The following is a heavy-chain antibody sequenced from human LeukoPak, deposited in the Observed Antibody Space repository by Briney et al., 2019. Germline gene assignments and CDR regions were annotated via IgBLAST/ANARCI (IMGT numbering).Heavy chain of an antibody. V-gene: IGHV3-30-3*01. CDR1: GFTFRNYV. CDR2: TSSDLNVK. Sequence: GGSLRLSSAASGFTFRNYVIHWVRQAPGKGLEWVAVTSSDLNVKLYADSVKGRFTISRDNSRSTLYLQMNSLRPEDTAIYYCAREGYYGSGSPPSLYFDYWGQGTLVTVSS. CDR3: AREGYYGSGSPPSLYFDY. J-gene: IGHJ4*02. D-gene: IGHD3-10*01.